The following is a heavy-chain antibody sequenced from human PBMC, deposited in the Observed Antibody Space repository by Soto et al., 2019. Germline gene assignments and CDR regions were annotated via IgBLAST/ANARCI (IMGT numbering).Heavy chain of an antibody. D-gene: IGHD3-16*02. Sequence: EAQLVESGGGLVQPGGSLRLSCAASGFTFSSYSMNWVRQAPGKGLEWVSYISSSSSTIYYADSVKGRFNISRDNAKNSLYLQMNSLRAEDKAVYYCARGIGDYDYIWGSYRSKGLDYYYYMDVWGKGTTVTVSS. V-gene: IGHV3-48*01. J-gene: IGHJ6*03. CDR2: ISSSSSTI. CDR1: GFTFSSYS. CDR3: ARGIGDYDYIWGSYRSKGLDYYYYMDV.